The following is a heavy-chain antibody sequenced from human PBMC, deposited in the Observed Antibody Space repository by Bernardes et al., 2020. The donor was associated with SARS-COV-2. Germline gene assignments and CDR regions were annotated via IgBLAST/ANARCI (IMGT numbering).Heavy chain of an antibody. CDR2: IIPIFGTA. J-gene: IGHJ6*02. D-gene: IGHD2-2*01. CDR3: ARAAWSRCSSTSCYVDYYYYGMDV. Sequence: SVKVSCMASGGTFSSYAISWVRQAPGQGLEWMGGIIPIFGTANYAQKFQGRVTITADESTSTAYMELSSLRSEDTAVNYCARAAWSRCSSTSCYVDYYYYGMDVWGQGTTVTVSS. V-gene: IGHV1-69*13. CDR1: GGTFSSYA.